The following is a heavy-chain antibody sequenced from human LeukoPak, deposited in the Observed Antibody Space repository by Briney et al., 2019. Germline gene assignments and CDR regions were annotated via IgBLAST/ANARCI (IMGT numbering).Heavy chain of an antibody. J-gene: IGHJ4*02. V-gene: IGHV4-61*02. CDR1: GGSISSGSYY. CDR3: ARVTTGGYYNC. Sequence: PSQTLSLTCTVSGGSISSGSYYWSWIRQPAGKGLEWIGRIYTSGSTNYNPSLKSRVPISVDTSKNQFSLKLSSVTAADTAVYYCARVTTGGYYNCWGQGTLVTVSS. D-gene: IGHD3-22*01. CDR2: IYTSGST.